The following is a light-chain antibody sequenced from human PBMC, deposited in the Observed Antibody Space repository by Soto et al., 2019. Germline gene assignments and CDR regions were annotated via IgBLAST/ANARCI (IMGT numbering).Light chain of an antibody. CDR2: AAS. CDR1: QGIRDF. J-gene: IGKJ4*01. V-gene: IGKV1-9*01. Sequence: DIQLTQSPSFLSASVGDRVTITCRASQGIRDFLAWYQQKPGKAPKLLIYAASTLQTGVPTRFSGIASGTEFTLIISNLQPADFATSYCQQFNVYPLTFGGGTKVEIK. CDR3: QQFNVYPLT.